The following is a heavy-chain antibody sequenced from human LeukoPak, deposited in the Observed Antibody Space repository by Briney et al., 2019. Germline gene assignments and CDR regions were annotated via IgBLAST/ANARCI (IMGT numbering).Heavy chain of an antibody. J-gene: IGHJ4*02. V-gene: IGHV3-7*04. D-gene: IGHD3-10*01. Sequence: PGGSLRLSCAASGFTFSSYWMSWFRQAPGKGLDWVANIKLVGREKYYVDPVKGRFTISRNNAKDSLYRQMNSLRAADTAVYYCARGGRISAYFDYWGQGTLVTVSS. CDR3: ARGGRISAYFDY. CDR1: GFTFSSYW. CDR2: IKLVGREK.